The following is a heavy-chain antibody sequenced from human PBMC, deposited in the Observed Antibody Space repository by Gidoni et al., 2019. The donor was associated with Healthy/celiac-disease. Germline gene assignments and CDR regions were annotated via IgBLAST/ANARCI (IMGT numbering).Heavy chain of an antibody. D-gene: IGHD6-19*01. V-gene: IGHV4-39*01. CDR1: GGSISSSSYY. CDR2: IYYSGST. Sequence: QLQLQESGPGLVKPSETLSLTCTVSGGSISSSSYYWGWVRQPPGKGLEWIGSIYYSGSTYYNPSLKSRVTISVDTSKNQFSLKLSSVTAADTAVYYCATPSRWLVDYWGQGTLVTVSS. J-gene: IGHJ4*02. CDR3: ATPSRWLVDY.